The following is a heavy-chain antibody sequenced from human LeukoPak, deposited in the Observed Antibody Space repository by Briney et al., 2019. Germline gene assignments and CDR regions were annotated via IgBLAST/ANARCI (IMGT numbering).Heavy chain of an antibody. CDR1: GGSISSSSYY. Sequence: SETLSLTCTVSGGSISSSSYYWGWLRQPPGKGLEWIGSIYYSGSTYYNPSLKSRVTISVDTSKNQFSLKLSSVTAADTAVYYCASVRYGDYVVYFDYWGQGTLVTVSS. V-gene: IGHV4-39*01. CDR3: ASVRYGDYVVYFDY. CDR2: IYYSGST. D-gene: IGHD4-17*01. J-gene: IGHJ4*02.